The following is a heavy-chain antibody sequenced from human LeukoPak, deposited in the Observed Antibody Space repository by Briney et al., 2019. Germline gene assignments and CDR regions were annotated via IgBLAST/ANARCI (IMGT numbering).Heavy chain of an antibody. J-gene: IGHJ4*02. CDR1: GFTFGDYA. CDR3: TRAGRYCSGGSCYSFY. Sequence: GGSLRLSCTASGFTFGDYAMSWFRQAPGEGMEWVGFIRSKAHGGTTEYAASVKGRFTISRDDSKSIAYLQMDSLKTEDTAVYYCTRAGRYCSGGSCYSFYWGQGTLVTVSS. V-gene: IGHV3-49*03. D-gene: IGHD2-15*01. CDR2: IRSKAHGGTT.